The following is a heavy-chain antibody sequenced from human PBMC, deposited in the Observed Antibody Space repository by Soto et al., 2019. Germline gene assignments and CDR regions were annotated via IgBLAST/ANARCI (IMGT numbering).Heavy chain of an antibody. V-gene: IGHV3-21*01. CDR2: ISSSSSYI. D-gene: IGHD2-2*01. CDR3: ARDTAHVVPAAISAGTKVGNYYYYYYMDV. J-gene: IGHJ6*03. CDR1: GFTFSSYS. Sequence: GGSLRLSCAASGFTFSSYSMNWVRQAPGKGLEWVSSISSSSSYIYYADSVKGRFTISRGNAKNSLYLQMNSLRAEDTAVYYCARDTAHVVPAAISAGTKVGNYYYYYYMDVWGKGTTVTVSS.